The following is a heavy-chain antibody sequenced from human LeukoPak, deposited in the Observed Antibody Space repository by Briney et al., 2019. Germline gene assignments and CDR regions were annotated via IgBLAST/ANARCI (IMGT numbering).Heavy chain of an antibody. CDR2: IIPIFGTA. D-gene: IGHD7-27*01. CDR3: ARAPPLGRYFDY. V-gene: IGHV1-69*13. Sequence: ASVKVSCKASGGTFSSYAISWVRQAPGQGLEWMGGIIPIFGTANYAQKFQGRVTITADESTSTAYMELRSLRSEDTAVYYCARAPPLGRYFDYWGQGTLVTVSS. J-gene: IGHJ4*02. CDR1: GGTFSSYA.